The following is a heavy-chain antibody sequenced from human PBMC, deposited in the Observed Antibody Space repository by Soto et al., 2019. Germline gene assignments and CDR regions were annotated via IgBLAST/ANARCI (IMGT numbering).Heavy chain of an antibody. J-gene: IGHJ6*02. Sequence: ASMKGSCKASGYTFTSYNINWVRPATGQGLEWKGWMNPNSGNTAYAQKFQGRVTMTRNTSISTAYMELSSLRSEDTAVYYCAIRKGSRGVTAYYYYYGMDVWGQGTTVTVSS. D-gene: IGHD3-10*01. CDR2: MNPNSGNT. CDR3: AIRKGSRGVTAYYYYYGMDV. CDR1: GYTFTSYN. V-gene: IGHV1-8*01.